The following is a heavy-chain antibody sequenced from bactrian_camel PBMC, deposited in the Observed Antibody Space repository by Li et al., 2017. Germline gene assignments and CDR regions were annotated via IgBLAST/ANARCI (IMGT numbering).Heavy chain of an antibody. Sequence: QLVESGGGSVQAGGSLRLSCVASTVTSGFASMAWFRQAPGKEREGVAAIFDRTKSAYYVDSVKGRFTISQDTSKNTVYLRMNSLKPEGSATYYCAAGNNWRCTGWAQGGLSYGYWGQGTQVTVS. D-gene: IGHD5*01. J-gene: IGHJ6*01. CDR3: AAGNNWRCTGWAQGGLSYGY. V-gene: IGHV3S25*01. CDR1: TVTSGFAS. CDR2: IFDRTKSA.